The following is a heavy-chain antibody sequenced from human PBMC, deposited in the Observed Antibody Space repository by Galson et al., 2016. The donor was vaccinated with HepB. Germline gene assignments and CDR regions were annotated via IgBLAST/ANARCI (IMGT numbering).Heavy chain of an antibody. CDR2: ISYDGSNK. CDR1: GFTFSRYG. CDR3: AKDGLYYGSGSYGSVDY. Sequence: SLRLSCAVSGFTFSRYGMHWVRQGPGKGLEWVADISYDGSNKYYADSVKGRFTISRDNSKNTLYLQMNSLRAEDTAFYFCAKDGLYYGSGSYGSVDYWGQGTLVTVSS. V-gene: IGHV3-30*18. J-gene: IGHJ4*02. D-gene: IGHD3-10*01.